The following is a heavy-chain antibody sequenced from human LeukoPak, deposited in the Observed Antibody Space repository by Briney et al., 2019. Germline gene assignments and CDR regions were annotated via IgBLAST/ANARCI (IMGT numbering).Heavy chain of an antibody. CDR1: GGSISSSSYY. CDR3: ARPRISYSSGWYRGDKDLPDDY. V-gene: IGHV4-39*01. CDR2: IYYSGST. Sequence: SETLSLTCTVSGGSISSSSYYWGWIRQPPGKGLEWIGSIYYSGSTYYNPSLKSRVTISADTSKNQFSLKLSSVTAADTAVYYCARPRISYSSGWYRGDKDLPDDYWGQGTLVTVSS. J-gene: IGHJ4*02. D-gene: IGHD6-19*01.